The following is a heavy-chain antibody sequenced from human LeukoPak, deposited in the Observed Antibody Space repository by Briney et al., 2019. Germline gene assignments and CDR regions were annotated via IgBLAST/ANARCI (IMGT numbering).Heavy chain of an antibody. V-gene: IGHV4-4*09. Sequence: SETLSLTCTVSGGSISSYYWSWIRQPPGKGLEWIGYIYTSGSTNYNPSLKSRVTISVDTSKNQFSLKLSSVTAADTAVYYCARVPNSESYFYRGKPFDYWGQGTLVTVSS. CDR2: IYTSGST. D-gene: IGHD1-26*01. J-gene: IGHJ4*02. CDR1: GGSISSYY. CDR3: ARVPNSESYFYRGKPFDY.